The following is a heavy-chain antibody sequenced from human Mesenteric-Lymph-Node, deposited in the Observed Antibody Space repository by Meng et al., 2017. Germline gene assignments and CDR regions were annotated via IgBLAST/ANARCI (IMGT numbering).Heavy chain of an antibody. D-gene: IGHD5-18*01. CDR3: ARDRGIQLWEFVDY. Sequence: GGSLRLSCAASRFTFSSYWMSWVRQAPGKGLEWVANIKQDGSEKYYVDSVKGRFTISRDNAKNSLYLQMNSLRAEDTAVYYCARDRGIQLWEFVDYWGQGTLVTVST. CDR1: RFTFSSYW. J-gene: IGHJ4*02. CDR2: IKQDGSEK. V-gene: IGHV3-7*01.